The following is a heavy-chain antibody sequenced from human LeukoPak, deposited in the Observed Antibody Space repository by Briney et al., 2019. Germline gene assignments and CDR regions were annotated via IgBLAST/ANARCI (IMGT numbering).Heavy chain of an antibody. CDR2: IYTSGST. V-gene: IGHV4-4*08. D-gene: IGHD3-3*01. CDR3: ARGRGDYDFWSGYNGYFDY. Sequence: SETLSLTCTVSGGSISSYYWSWIRQPPGKGLEWIGRIYTSGSTNYNPSLKSRVTISVDTSKNQFSLKLSSVTAADTAVYYCARGRGDYDFWSGYNGYFDYWGQGTLVTVSS. J-gene: IGHJ4*02. CDR1: GGSISSYY.